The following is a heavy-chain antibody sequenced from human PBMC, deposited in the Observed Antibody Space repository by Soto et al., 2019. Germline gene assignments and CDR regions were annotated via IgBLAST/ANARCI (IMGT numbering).Heavy chain of an antibody. Sequence: PSQTLSLTCAISGDSVSSNSAAWNWIRQSTSRGLEWLGRTYYRSKWYNDYAVSVKSRITINPDTSKNQCSLQLNSVTPEDTAVYYCARVGNWNGLDVWGKGTTVTVSS. D-gene: IGHD1-1*01. CDR2: TYYRSKWYN. J-gene: IGHJ6*04. CDR3: ARVGNWNGLDV. V-gene: IGHV6-1*01. CDR1: GDSVSSNSAA.